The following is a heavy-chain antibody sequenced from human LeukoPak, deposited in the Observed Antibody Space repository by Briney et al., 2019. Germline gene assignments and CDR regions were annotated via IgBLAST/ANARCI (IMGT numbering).Heavy chain of an antibody. CDR3: AKDHGTAVAGSYY. D-gene: IGHD6-19*01. CDR2: ITGTGGST. Sequence: PGGSLRLSCAASGFSLSTYGVSWVRQPPGKGLEWVSGITGTGGSTYYADSVKGRFTVSRDTSKNTLHLQMNSLRAEDTAIYYCAKDHGTAVAGSYYWGQGTLVTVSS. V-gene: IGHV3-23*01. J-gene: IGHJ4*02. CDR1: GFSLSTYG.